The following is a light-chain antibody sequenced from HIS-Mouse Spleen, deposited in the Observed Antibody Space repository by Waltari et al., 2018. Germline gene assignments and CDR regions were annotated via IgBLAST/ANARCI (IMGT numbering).Light chain of an antibody. Sequence: QSALTQPASVSGSPGQSITISCTGTSSDVGGYNYVSWYQQHPGKAPKLLIYEVSNRASAVSNRFSGAKAGNTASLTISGLQAEDEADYYCSSYTSSSTLVFGGGTKLTVL. CDR3: SSYTSSSTLV. V-gene: IGLV2-14*01. CDR2: EVS. J-gene: IGLJ3*02. CDR1: SSDVGGYNY.